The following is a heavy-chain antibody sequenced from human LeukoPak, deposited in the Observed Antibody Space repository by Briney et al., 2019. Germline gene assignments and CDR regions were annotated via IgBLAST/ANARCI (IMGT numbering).Heavy chain of an antibody. Sequence: AGGSLRLSCAASGFAFSTYAMHWVRQAPGKGLEWVAIIFYDASNKYYADSVKGRFTISRDNSKSTLDLQMNSLGAEDTAVYYCARSYYYDRSGFYLDSWGQGTLVTVSS. D-gene: IGHD3-22*01. CDR1: GFAFSTYA. CDR3: ARSYYYDRSGFYLDS. J-gene: IGHJ4*02. CDR2: IFYDASNK. V-gene: IGHV3-30*01.